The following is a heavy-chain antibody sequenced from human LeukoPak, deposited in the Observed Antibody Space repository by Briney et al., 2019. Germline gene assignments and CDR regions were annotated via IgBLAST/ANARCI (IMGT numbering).Heavy chain of an antibody. CDR1: GFTFSSYE. Sequence: GGSLRLSCAASGFTFSSYEMNWVRQAPGKGLEWISYISSSGSTIHYADSVKGRFTISRDNAKNSLYLQMNSLRAEDTAVYYCAKDDKSKDAFDIWGQGTMVTVSS. J-gene: IGHJ3*02. D-gene: IGHD3-22*01. CDR2: ISSSGSTI. CDR3: AKDDKSKDAFDI. V-gene: IGHV3-48*03.